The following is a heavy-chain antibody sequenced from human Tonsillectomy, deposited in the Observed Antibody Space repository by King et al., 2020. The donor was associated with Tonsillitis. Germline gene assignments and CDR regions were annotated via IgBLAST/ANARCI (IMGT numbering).Heavy chain of an antibody. Sequence: QLVESGGGVVQPGRSLRLSCAASGFTFSIYAMHWVRQAPGKGLEWVAVIPFDGGNKYYADSVKGRFTISRDNFKNTLYLQINSLRPDDTAVYYCARDHGTSDIDYWGQGTLVTVSS. CDR1: GFTFSIYA. CDR3: ARDHGTSDIDY. CDR2: IPFDGGNK. V-gene: IGHV3-30-3*01. J-gene: IGHJ4*02. D-gene: IGHD3-22*01.